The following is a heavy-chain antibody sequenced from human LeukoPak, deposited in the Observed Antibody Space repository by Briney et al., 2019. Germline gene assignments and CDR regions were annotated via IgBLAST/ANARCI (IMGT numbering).Heavy chain of an antibody. CDR2: IYTSGST. D-gene: IGHD3-16*01. CDR3: ARETSQKGAHYMDV. CDR1: GGSISSGSYY. Sequence: SQTLSLTCTVSGGSISSGSYYWSWIRQPAGKGLEWIGRIYTSGSTNYNPSLKSRVIIPVDTSKNQFSLELSSVTAADTAVYYCARETSQKGAHYMDVWGKGTTVTISS. J-gene: IGHJ6*03. V-gene: IGHV4-61*02.